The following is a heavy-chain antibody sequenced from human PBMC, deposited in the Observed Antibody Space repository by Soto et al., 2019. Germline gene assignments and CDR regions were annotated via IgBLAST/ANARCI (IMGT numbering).Heavy chain of an antibody. CDR2: IYPGDSDT. CDR3: ARQGCSSTSCYIWGYYYYGMDV. Sequence: LGESLKISCKGSGYSFTSYWIGWVRQMPGKGLEWMGIIYPGDSDTRYSPSFQGQVTISADKSISTAYLQWSSLKASDTAMYYCARQGCSSTSCYIWGYYYYGMDVWGQGTTVTVSS. V-gene: IGHV5-51*01. CDR1: GYSFTSYW. D-gene: IGHD2-2*02. J-gene: IGHJ6*02.